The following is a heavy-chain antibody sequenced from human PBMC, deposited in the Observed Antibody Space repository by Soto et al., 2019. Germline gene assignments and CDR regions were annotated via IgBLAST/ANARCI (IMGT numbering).Heavy chain of an antibody. Sequence: PSGALFLPCAVLGRSFRGYYWGSIRPPTGKWLEWMGEPNDSGSTNYKPSLESRVTISVDTSKNQFSLKLSSVTAADTAVYYGARGEYSYGWGAFDIWGQGTMLT. D-gene: IGHD5-18*01. CDR3: ARGEYSYGWGAFDI. CDR2: PNDSGST. V-gene: IGHV4-34*01. J-gene: IGHJ3*02. CDR1: GRSFRGYY.